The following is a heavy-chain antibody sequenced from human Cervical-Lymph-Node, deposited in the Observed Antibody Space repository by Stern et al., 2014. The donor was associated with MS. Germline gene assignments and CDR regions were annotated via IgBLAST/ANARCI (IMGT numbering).Heavy chain of an antibody. CDR1: GFTFRSYG. J-gene: IGHJ4*02. D-gene: IGHD5-24*01. V-gene: IGHV3-33*01. CDR2: VWYDGSTA. Sequence: QVQLVQSGGGVVQPGTSLRLSCAAPGFTFRSYGMHWVRQAPGKGLEWVALVWYDGSTAYYRNSVKGRFTISRDNSNNTLFLQMNSLTAEDTAVYYCARGHIPYAYNYLFDYWGQGTLVTVSS. CDR3: ARGHIPYAYNYLFDY.